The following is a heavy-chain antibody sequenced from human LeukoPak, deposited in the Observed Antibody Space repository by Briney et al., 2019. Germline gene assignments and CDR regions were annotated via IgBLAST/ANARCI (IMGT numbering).Heavy chain of an antibody. Sequence: SVKVSCKASGGTFSSYAISWVRQAPGQGLEWMGGIIPIFGTANYARKFQGRVTITADESTSTAYMELSSLRSEDTAVYYCARDHPITIFGVVDYYGMDVWGQGTTVTVSS. CDR3: ARDHPITIFGVVDYYGMDV. D-gene: IGHD3-3*01. CDR2: IIPIFGTA. J-gene: IGHJ6*02. V-gene: IGHV1-69*13. CDR1: GGTFSSYA.